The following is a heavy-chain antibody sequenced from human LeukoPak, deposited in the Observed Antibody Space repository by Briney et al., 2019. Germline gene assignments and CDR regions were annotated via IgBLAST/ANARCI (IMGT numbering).Heavy chain of an antibody. CDR1: GFTFSSYG. CDR2: IRYDGSNK. D-gene: IGHD3-3*01. Sequence: GGSLRLSCAASGFTFSSYGMHWVRQAPGKGLEWVAFIRYDGSNKYYADSVKGRFTISRDSSKNTLYLQMNSLRAEDTAVYYCAKPDDLWNAFDIWGQGTMVTVSS. CDR3: AKPDDLWNAFDI. V-gene: IGHV3-30*02. J-gene: IGHJ3*02.